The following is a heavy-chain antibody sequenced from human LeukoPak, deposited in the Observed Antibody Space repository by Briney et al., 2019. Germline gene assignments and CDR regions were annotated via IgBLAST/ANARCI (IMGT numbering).Heavy chain of an antibody. V-gene: IGHV4-34*01. J-gene: IGHJ4*02. D-gene: IGHD3-22*01. CDR2: INHSGST. Sequence: SETLSLTCAVYGGSFSGYYWSWIRQPPGKGLEWIGEINHSGSTDYNPSLKSRVTISVDTSKNQFSLKLSSVTAADTAVYYCARDGSSGYLTSYYFDYWGQGTLVTVSS. CDR3: ARDGSSGYLTSYYFDY. CDR1: GGSFSGYY.